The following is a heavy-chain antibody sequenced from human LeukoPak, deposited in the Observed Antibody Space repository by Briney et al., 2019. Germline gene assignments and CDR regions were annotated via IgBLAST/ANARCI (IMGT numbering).Heavy chain of an antibody. CDR3: ARGTEEYYYDSSGYYYVIDY. Sequence: SETLSLTCTVSGGSISSYYWSWIRQPPGKGLEWIGYIYYSGSTNYNPSLKSRVTISVDTSKNQFSLKLSSVTAADTAVHYCARGTEEYYYDSSGYYYVIDYWGQGTLVTVSS. J-gene: IGHJ4*02. V-gene: IGHV4-59*01. D-gene: IGHD3-22*01. CDR1: GGSISSYY. CDR2: IYYSGST.